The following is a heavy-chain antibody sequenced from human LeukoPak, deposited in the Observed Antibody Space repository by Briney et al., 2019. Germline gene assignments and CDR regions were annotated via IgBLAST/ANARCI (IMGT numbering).Heavy chain of an antibody. V-gene: IGHV1-18*01. Sequence: GASVKVSFKASGYTFTSYGISWVRQAPGQGLEWMGWISAYNGNTNYAQKLQGRVTMTTDTSTSTAYMELRSLRSDDTAVYYCARDRRIAVPERGAFDIWGQGTMVTVSS. CDR3: ARDRRIAVPERGAFDI. J-gene: IGHJ3*02. CDR1: GYTFTSYG. CDR2: ISAYNGNT. D-gene: IGHD6-19*01.